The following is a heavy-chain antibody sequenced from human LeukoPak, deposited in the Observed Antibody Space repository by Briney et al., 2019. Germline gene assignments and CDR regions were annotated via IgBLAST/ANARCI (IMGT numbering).Heavy chain of an antibody. D-gene: IGHD3-9*01. CDR3: ARRSRRYDILTGYQAPGAFDI. V-gene: IGHV5-51*01. J-gene: IGHJ3*02. CDR1: GYSFTSYW. CDR2: VYPGDSDT. Sequence: GESLKIPCKGSGYSFTSYWFGWVRQMPGKGLEWMGMVYPGDSDTRYSPSFQGQVTISADKSISTAYLQWSSLKASDTAMYYCARRSRRYDILTGYQAPGAFDIWGQGTMVTVSS.